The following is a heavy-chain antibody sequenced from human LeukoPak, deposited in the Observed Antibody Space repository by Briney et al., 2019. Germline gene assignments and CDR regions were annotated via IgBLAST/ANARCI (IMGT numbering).Heavy chain of an antibody. Sequence: GESLRPSCAAPGFTFSNYGMQWVRQAPGKGLEGVAVVSHDGTTTFYADSVKGRFTISRDNSKNTLDLQMYSLKPEDSAVYYCAKEPISYSSGWYFQDWGQGTLVTVSS. V-gene: IGHV3-30*18. D-gene: IGHD6-25*01. CDR3: AKEPISYSSGWYFQD. CDR2: VSHDGTTT. CDR1: GFTFSNYG. J-gene: IGHJ1*01.